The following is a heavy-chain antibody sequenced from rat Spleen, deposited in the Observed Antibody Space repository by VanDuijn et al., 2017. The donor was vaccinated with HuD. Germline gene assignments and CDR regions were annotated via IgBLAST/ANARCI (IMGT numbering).Heavy chain of an antibody. CDR1: GFTFKNYW. J-gene: IGHJ4*01. V-gene: IGHV5-31*01. CDR2: IINTGDST. Sequence: EVQLVESGGGLVQPGRSLKLSCVASGFTFKNYWMTWIRQAPGKGLEWVASIINTGDSTYYPDSVKGRFTISRDNAKSTLYLQMDSLRSEDTATYYCTTDWVQVMDAWGQGASVTVSS. D-gene: IGHD1-5*01. CDR3: TTDWVQVMDA.